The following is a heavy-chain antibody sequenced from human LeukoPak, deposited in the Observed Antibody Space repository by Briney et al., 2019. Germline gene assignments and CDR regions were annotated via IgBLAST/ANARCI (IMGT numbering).Heavy chain of an antibody. D-gene: IGHD4-23*01. CDR2: INNDGSTT. CDR1: GFTFSNYW. CDR3: VGSLGGKSGY. V-gene: IGHV3-74*01. J-gene: IGHJ4*02. Sequence: PGGSLRLSCAASGFTFSNYWMHWLRQAPGKGLVWVSHINNDGSTTNYADSVKGRFTISRDNAKNTLYLQMNSLRAEDTAVYYCVGSLGGKSGYWGQGTLVTVSS.